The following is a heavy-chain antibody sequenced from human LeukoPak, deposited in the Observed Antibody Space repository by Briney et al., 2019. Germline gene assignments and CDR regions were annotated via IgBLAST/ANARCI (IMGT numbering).Heavy chain of an antibody. V-gene: IGHV3-30-3*01. Sequence: GGSLRLSCAASGFTFSSYAMHWVCQAPGKGLEWVAVISYDGSNKYYADSVKGRFTISRDNSKNTLYLQMNSLRAEDTAVYYCARERQWLDYWGQGTLVTVSS. CDR2: ISYDGSNK. CDR1: GFTFSSYA. J-gene: IGHJ4*02. D-gene: IGHD6-19*01. CDR3: ARERQWLDY.